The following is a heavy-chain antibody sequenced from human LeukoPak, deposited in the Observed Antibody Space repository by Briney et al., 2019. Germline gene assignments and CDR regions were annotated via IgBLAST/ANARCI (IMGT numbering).Heavy chain of an antibody. CDR1: GFTFSSYA. V-gene: IGHV3-64*01. D-gene: IGHD5-12*01. J-gene: IGHJ4*02. Sequence: GGSLRLSCAASGFTFSSYAMHWVRQAPGKGLEYVSAISSNGGSTYYANSVKGRFTISRDNSKNTLYLQMGSLRAEDMAVYYCASDYQIVATGPEHFDNWGQGTLVTVSS. CDR3: ASDYQIVATGPEHFDN. CDR2: ISSNGGST.